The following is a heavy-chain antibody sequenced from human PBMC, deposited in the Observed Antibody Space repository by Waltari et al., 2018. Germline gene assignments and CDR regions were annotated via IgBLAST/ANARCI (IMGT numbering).Heavy chain of an antibody. V-gene: IGHV4-34*01. CDR1: GGYFSGYY. D-gene: IGHD2-15*01. Sequence: QEQLQQWGAGLLKPSETLSLTCAVYGGYFSGYYWSWIRQPPGKGLEWIGEINHSGSTNYNPSLKSRVTISVDTSKNQFSLKLSSVTAADTAVYYCAREEVYCSGGSCYSLYGWFDTWGQGTLVTVSS. J-gene: IGHJ5*02. CDR2: INHSGST. CDR3: AREEVYCSGGSCYSLYGWFDT.